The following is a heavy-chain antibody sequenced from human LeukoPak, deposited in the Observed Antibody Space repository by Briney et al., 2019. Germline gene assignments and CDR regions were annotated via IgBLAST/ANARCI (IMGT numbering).Heavy chain of an antibody. Sequence: SETLSLTCTVSGGSISSYYWSWIRQPPGKGLEWIGYIYYSGSTNYNPSLKSRVTISVDTSKNQFSLKLSSVTAADTAVYYCARDDCSGSYEGWFDPWGQGTLVTVSS. CDR1: GGSISSYY. D-gene: IGHD3-10*02. CDR3: ARDDCSGSYEGWFDP. V-gene: IGHV4-59*01. CDR2: IYYSGST. J-gene: IGHJ5*02.